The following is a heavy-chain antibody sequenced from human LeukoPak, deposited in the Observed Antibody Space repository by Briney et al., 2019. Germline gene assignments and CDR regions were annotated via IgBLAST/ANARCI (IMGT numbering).Heavy chain of an antibody. J-gene: IGHJ4*02. D-gene: IGHD1-20*01. V-gene: IGHV1-18*01. CDR1: GYTFTSYG. Sequence: ASVKVSCKASGYTFTSYGISWVRQAPGQGLEWMGWISAYNGNTNYAQKLQGRVTMTTDTSTSTAYMELRSLRSDDTAVYYCARDSSITGTDQPFDYWGQGTLVTVSS. CDR3: ARDSSITGTDQPFDY. CDR2: ISAYNGNT.